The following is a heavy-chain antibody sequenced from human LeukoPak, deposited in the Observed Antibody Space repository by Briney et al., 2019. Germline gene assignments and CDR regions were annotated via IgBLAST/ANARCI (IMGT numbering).Heavy chain of an antibody. J-gene: IGHJ4*02. D-gene: IGHD2-2*01. CDR1: GYTFSNYG. V-gene: IGHV1-18*01. Sequence: EASVKVSCKASGYTFSNYGIAWVRQAPGQGLEWMGWISVHNGNTNYAQMLQGRVTMTTDTSTSTAYMELRSLRYDDTALYYCARASRFCSGSTCHDYWGQGTLVTVSS. CDR3: ARASRFCSGSTCHDY. CDR2: ISVHNGNT.